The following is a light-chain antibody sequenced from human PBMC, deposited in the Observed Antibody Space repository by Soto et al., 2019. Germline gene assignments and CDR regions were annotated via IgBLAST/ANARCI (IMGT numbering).Light chain of an antibody. CDR1: QIVSNN. CDR2: GAS. Sequence: EIVMTQSPATLSVSPGERATLSCRASQIVSNNLAWYQQKPGQAPRLLIYGASNRASGIPARFSGSGSGTEFTLTISSLQSEDFALSYCQQYKNWPPITFGQGTRLEIK. V-gene: IGKV3-15*01. J-gene: IGKJ5*01. CDR3: QQYKNWPPIT.